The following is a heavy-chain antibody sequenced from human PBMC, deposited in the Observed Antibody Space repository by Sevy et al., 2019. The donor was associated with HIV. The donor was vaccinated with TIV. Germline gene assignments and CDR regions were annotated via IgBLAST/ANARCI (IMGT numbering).Heavy chain of an antibody. J-gene: IGHJ4*02. V-gene: IGHV3-7*01. D-gene: IGHD6-6*01. Sequence: GGSLRLSCAASGFTFSSYWMSWVRQAPGKGLEWVANIKQDGSEKYYVDSVKGRFTISRDNAKNSLYLQMNSLRAEDTAVYYCARDLPPEYSSHRYFDYWGQRTLVTVSS. CDR2: IKQDGSEK. CDR1: GFTFSSYW. CDR3: ARDLPPEYSSHRYFDY.